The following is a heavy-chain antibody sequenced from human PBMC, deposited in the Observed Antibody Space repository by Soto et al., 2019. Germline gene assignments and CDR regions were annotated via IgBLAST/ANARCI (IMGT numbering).Heavy chain of an antibody. V-gene: IGHV1-2*02. Sequence: QVQLVQSGAEVKKPGASVTVSCKASGYRFSDYYLHWVRQAPGQGPEWMGWMNPNSGGTKYAQKFKGRVTMTRDTSVRTAFMELNWLKSDDTAVYYCARESGAATATLDYYYFYMDVWGIGTTVTVSS. J-gene: IGHJ6*03. CDR1: GYRFSDYY. CDR3: ARESGAATATLDYYYFYMDV. D-gene: IGHD6-25*01. CDR2: MNPNSGGT.